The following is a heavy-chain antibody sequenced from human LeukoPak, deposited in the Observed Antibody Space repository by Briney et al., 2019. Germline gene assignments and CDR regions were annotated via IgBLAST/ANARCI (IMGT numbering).Heavy chain of an antibody. CDR2: INPNSGGT. J-gene: IGHJ4*02. D-gene: IGHD1-26*01. CDR1: GYTFTGYY. CDR3: ARVVGATGGDLDY. Sequence: ASVKVSRKASGYTFTGYYMHWVRQAPGQGLEWMGWINPNSGGTNYAQKFQGWVTMTRDTSISTAYMELSSLRSEDTAVYYCARVVGATGGDLDYWGQGTLVTVSS. V-gene: IGHV1-2*04.